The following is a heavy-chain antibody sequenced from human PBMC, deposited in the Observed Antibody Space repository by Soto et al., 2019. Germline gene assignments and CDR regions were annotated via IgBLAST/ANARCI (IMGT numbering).Heavy chain of an antibody. CDR3: AKDQIPYYDFRSGYEYNWFDP. CDR1: GFTFSSYA. Sequence: GSLRLSCAGSGFTFSSYAMSWVRQAPGEGLKWVSAISGSGGSTYYADSVKGRFTISRDNCKNTLYLQMNSLRAEDTAVYYCAKDQIPYYDFRSGYEYNWFDPWGQGTLVTVSS. V-gene: IGHV3-23*01. CDR2: ISGSGGST. J-gene: IGHJ5*02. D-gene: IGHD3-3*01.